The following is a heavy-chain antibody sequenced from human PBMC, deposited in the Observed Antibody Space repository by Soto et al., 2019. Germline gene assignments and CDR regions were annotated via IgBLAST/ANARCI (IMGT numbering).Heavy chain of an antibody. CDR2: IIPIFGTA. Sequence: GASVKVSCKASGGTFSSYAISWVRQAPGQGLEWMGGIIPIFGTANYAQKFQGRVTITADESTSTAYMELSSLRSEDTAVYYCALKATVRGVISYYFDYWGQGTLVTVSS. D-gene: IGHD3-10*01. V-gene: IGHV1-69*13. CDR1: GGTFSSYA. CDR3: ALKATVRGVISYYFDY. J-gene: IGHJ4*02.